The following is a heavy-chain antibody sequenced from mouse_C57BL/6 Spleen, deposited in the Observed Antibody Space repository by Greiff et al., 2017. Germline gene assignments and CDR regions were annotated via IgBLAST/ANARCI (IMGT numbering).Heavy chain of an antibody. CDR3: ARGKLLWYFDV. V-gene: IGHV1-52*01. Sequence: QVQLKQPGAELVRPGSSVKLSCKASGYTFTSYWMHWVKQRPIQGLEWIGNIDPSDSETHYNQKFKDKATLTVDKSSSTAYMQLSSLTSEDSAVYYCARGKLLWYFDVWGTGTTVTVSS. CDR1: GYTFTSYW. CDR2: IDPSDSET. D-gene: IGHD1-1*01. J-gene: IGHJ1*03.